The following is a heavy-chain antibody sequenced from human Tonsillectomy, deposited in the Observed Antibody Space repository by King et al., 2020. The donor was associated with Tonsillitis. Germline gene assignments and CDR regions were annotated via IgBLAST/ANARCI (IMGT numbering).Heavy chain of an antibody. CDR3: TSRDPVDTAMVYFDY. D-gene: IGHD5-18*01. CDR2: IIPILGIA. V-gene: IGHV1-69*09. CDR1: GGTFSSYA. J-gene: IGHJ4*02. Sequence: QLVQSGAEVKKPGSSVKVSCKASGGTFSSYAINWVRQAPGQGLEWMGRIIPILGIANYAQKFQGRVTITADKSTSTAYMELSSLRSEDPAVYYCTSRDPVDTAMVYFDYWGQGTLVTVSS.